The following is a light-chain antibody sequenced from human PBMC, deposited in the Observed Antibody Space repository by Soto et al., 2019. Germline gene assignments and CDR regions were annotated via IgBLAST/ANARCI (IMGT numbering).Light chain of an antibody. Sequence: DIQMTQSPSSLSASLGDRVTITCRASQDISVYLAWFQQKPGKVPKLLIYAASTLQSGVPSRFSGSGSATDFTLTISSLQPEDVATYYCQKYNRAPLTFGGGTKVEIK. CDR1: QDISVY. CDR2: AAS. V-gene: IGKV1-27*01. J-gene: IGKJ4*01. CDR3: QKYNRAPLT.